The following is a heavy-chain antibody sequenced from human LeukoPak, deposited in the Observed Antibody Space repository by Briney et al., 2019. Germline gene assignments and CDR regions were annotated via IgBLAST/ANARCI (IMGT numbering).Heavy chain of an antibody. CDR3: ASDYSNLGY. D-gene: IGHD4-11*01. CDR1: GGTFSSYA. J-gene: IGHJ4*02. Sequence: ASVRVSCKASGGTFSSYAISWVRQAPGQGLEWMGRIIPILGIANYAQKFQGRVTITADKSTSTAYMELSSLRSEDTAVYYCASDYSNLGYWGQGTLVTVSS. V-gene: IGHV1-69*04. CDR2: IIPILGIA.